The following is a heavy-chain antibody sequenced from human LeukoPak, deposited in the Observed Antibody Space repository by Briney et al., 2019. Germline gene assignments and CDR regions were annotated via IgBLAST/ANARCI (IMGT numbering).Heavy chain of an antibody. D-gene: IGHD1-1*01. J-gene: IGHJ4*02. CDR1: GFTFSSYA. Sequence: GGSLRLSCAASGFTFSSYAMSWVRQAPGKGLEWVSAISGSGGSTYYADSVKGRFTISRDNSKNTLYLQMNSLRAEDTAVYYCAKDPPGHWKDAGYFDYWGQGTLVTVSS. CDR3: AKDPPGHWKDAGYFDY. CDR2: ISGSGGST. V-gene: IGHV3-23*01.